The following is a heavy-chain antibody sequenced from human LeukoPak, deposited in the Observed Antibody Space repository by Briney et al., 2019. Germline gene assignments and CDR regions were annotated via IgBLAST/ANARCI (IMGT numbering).Heavy chain of an antibody. J-gene: IGHJ4*02. CDR3: AREMRSSGSYTKRYYFDC. D-gene: IGHD6-25*01. Sequence: GGSLRLSCAASGFTFSSYGMHWVRQAPGKGLEWVAVIWYDGSNKYYADSVKGRFTISRDNSKNTLYLQMNSLRAEDTAVYYCAREMRSSGSYTKRYYFDCWGQGTLVTVSS. CDR2: IWYDGSNK. CDR1: GFTFSSYG. V-gene: IGHV3-33*01.